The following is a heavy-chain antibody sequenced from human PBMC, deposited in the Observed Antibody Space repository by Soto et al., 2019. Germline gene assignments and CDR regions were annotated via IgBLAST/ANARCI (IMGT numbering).Heavy chain of an antibody. J-gene: IGHJ4*02. D-gene: IGHD3-10*01. V-gene: IGHV1-18*01. Sequence: QVQLVQSGAEVKKPGASVKVSCKASGYTFTSYGISWVRQAPGQGLEWMGWISAYNGNTNYAQKLQGRVTMTTDTSTSKAYMELRSLRSDDTAVYYCARDRYYYGSGSYGFDYWGQGTLVTVSS. CDR3: ARDRYYYGSGSYGFDY. CDR2: ISAYNGNT. CDR1: GYTFTSYG.